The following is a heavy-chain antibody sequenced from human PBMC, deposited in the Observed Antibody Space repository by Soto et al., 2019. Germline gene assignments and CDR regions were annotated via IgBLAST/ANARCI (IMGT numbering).Heavy chain of an antibody. CDR3: ATSVLLGSWETK. D-gene: IGHD1-26*01. V-gene: IGHV4-34*01. CDR2: INHTGGA. CDR1: GGLFSSYY. J-gene: IGHJ4*01. Sequence: PSETLSLTCAVSGGLFSSYYWGWICQPPGKGLEWIAEINHTGGASYNPSLKSRVTISVDTSKNHFSLKLTSVAAADTAVYYCATSVLLGSWETKWGQGTLVTVSS.